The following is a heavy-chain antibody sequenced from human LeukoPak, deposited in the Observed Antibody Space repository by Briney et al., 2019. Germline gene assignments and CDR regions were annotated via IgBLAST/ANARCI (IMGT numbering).Heavy chain of an antibody. J-gene: IGHJ4*02. Sequence: PGGSLRLSCAASGFTFSDYYMSWIRQAPGKGLKWVSYISSSSSYTNYADSVKGRFTISRDNAKNSLYLQMNSLRAEDTAVYYCARGGYDFWSGYYGSPGRLWAQKYYFDYWGQGTLVTVSS. CDR3: ARGGYDFWSGYYGSPGRLWAQKYYFDY. D-gene: IGHD3-3*01. CDR1: GFTFSDYY. CDR2: ISSSSSYT. V-gene: IGHV3-11*06.